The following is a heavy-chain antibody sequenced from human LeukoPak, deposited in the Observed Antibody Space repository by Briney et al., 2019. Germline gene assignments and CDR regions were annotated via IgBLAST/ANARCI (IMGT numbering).Heavy chain of an antibody. J-gene: IGHJ6*04. V-gene: IGHV4-59*01. Sequence: SETLSLTCTVSGGSISSYYWSWIRQPPGKGLEWIGYIYYSGSTNYNPSLKSRVTISVDTSKNQFSLKLSSVTAADTAVYYCARSPYGGGFDPWGKGTTVTISS. CDR2: IYYSGST. CDR1: GGSISSYY. D-gene: IGHD3-16*01. CDR3: ARSPYGGGFDP.